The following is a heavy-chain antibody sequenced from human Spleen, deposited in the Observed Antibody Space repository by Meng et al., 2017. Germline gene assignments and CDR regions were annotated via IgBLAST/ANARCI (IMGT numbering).Heavy chain of an antibody. CDR2: INHTGRT. J-gene: IGHJ4*02. CDR3: ARVSGYSVRIYLDY. Sequence: QVPLPQWGAGLLEPSATLSLPWDVSGGFFSDDYWSWARQPPGKGLEWIGEINHTGRTNYSPSLKGRVAISIDTSNNQFSLNLSSVTAADTAVYYCARVSGYSVRIYLDYWGQGTLVTASS. CDR1: GGFFSDDY. V-gene: IGHV4-34*01. D-gene: IGHD5/OR15-5a*01.